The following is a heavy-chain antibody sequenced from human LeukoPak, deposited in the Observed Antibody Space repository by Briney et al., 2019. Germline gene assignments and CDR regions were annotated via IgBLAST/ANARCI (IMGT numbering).Heavy chain of an antibody. CDR3: AREAVVEDGMDV. CDR1: GFTFSSYS. V-gene: IGHV3-21*01. CDR2: ISSSSSYI. Sequence: PGGSLRLSCAASGFTFSSYSMNWVRQAPGKGLEWVSSISSSSSYIYYADSVKGRFTISRDNAKNSLYLQMNSLRAEDTAVYYCAREAVVEDGMDVWGQGTTVTVSS. D-gene: IGHD6-19*01. J-gene: IGHJ6*02.